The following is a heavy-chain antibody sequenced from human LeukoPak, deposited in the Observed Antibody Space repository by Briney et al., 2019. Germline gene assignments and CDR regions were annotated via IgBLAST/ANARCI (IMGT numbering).Heavy chain of an antibody. CDR1: GFTFSSYE. V-gene: IGHV3-48*03. D-gene: IGHD6-19*01. Sequence: GGSLRLSCAASGFTFSSYEMNWVCQAPGKGLEWVSYISSSGSTIYYGDSVKGRFTISRDNSKNSVYLQMNNLRAEDTAVYYCARELDITGWVGAFDYWGQGTVVTVSS. CDR2: ISSSGSTI. CDR3: ARELDITGWVGAFDY. J-gene: IGHJ4*02.